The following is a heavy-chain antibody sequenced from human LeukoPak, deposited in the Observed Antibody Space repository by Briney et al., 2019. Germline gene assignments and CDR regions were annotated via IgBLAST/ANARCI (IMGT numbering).Heavy chain of an antibody. D-gene: IGHD1-26*01. V-gene: IGHV1-2*02. CDR3: ARGRYSGSYSDYYYYYYMDV. CDR2: INPNSGGT. CDR1: GYTFTGYY. Sequence: ASVKVSCKASGYTFTGYYMHWVRQAPGQGLEWMGWINPNSGGTNYAQKFQGRVTMTRDTSISTAYMELSRLRSDDTAVYYCARGRYSGSYSDYYYYYYMDVWGKGTTVTVSS. J-gene: IGHJ6*03.